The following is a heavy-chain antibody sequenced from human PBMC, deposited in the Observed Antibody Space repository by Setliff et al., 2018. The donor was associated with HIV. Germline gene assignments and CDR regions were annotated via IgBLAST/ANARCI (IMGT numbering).Heavy chain of an antibody. CDR3: VRHTRDTSLAHYYYYIDV. D-gene: IGHD5-18*01. Sequence: SETLSLTCAVSGDSITRGGYYWSWIRQFAGKGLEWVGNVHNSGGTNYNPSLKSRVSISVDTSKNQFSLTVNSVTAPDTAVYYCVRHTRDTSLAHYYYYIDVWGKGTTVTVSS. V-gene: IGHV4-39*01. CDR2: VHNSGGT. CDR1: GDSITRGGYY. J-gene: IGHJ6*03.